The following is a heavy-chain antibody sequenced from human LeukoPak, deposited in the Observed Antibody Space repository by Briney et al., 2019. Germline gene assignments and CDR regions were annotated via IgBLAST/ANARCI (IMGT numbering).Heavy chain of an antibody. D-gene: IGHD6-13*01. CDR3: AKVKMTGIAALDY. CDR1: RFTFTSYA. CDR2: ISGSGGST. Sequence: GGSLRLSCAASRFTFTSYAMTWVRQAPGKGLEWVSGISGSGGSTYYADSVKGRFTISRDNSKNTLYLQMNSLRAEDTAVYYCAKVKMTGIAALDYWGQGTLVTVSS. J-gene: IGHJ4*02. V-gene: IGHV3-23*01.